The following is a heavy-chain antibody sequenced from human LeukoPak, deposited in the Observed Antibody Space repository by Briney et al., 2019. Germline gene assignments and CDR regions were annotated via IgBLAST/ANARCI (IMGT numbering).Heavy chain of an antibody. Sequence: GGSLRLSCAASGFTFSSYAMSWVRQAPGKGLEWVSAISGSGGITYYADSVKGRFTISRDNSKNTLYLQMNSLRAEDTAVYYCAKDPSYYYDSSGYYPWYFDYWGQGTLVTVSS. D-gene: IGHD3-22*01. CDR1: GFTFSSYA. J-gene: IGHJ4*02. CDR3: AKDPSYYYDSSGYYPWYFDY. CDR2: ISGSGGIT. V-gene: IGHV3-23*01.